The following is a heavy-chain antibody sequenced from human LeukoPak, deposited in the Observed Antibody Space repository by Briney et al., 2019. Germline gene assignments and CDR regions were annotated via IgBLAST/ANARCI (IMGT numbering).Heavy chain of an antibody. J-gene: IGHJ4*02. CDR2: IKQDGSEK. D-gene: IGHD1-26*01. CDR1: GFTFSSYW. V-gene: IGHV3-7*01. Sequence: GGSLRLSCAASGFTFSSYWMSWVRQAPGKGLERVANIKQDGSEKYYVDSVKGRFTISRDNAKNSLYLQMNSLRAEDTAVYYCASEVGAPFSFDYWGQGTLVTVSS. CDR3: ASEVGAPFSFDY.